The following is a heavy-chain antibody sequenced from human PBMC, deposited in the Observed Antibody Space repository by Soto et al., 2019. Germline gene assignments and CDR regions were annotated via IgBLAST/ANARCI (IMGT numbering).Heavy chain of an antibody. CDR2: IYSSGGT. CDR1: GGSINSGGYF. D-gene: IGHD3-10*01. CDR3: VRGGSGTSSSDYWFDP. J-gene: IGHJ5*02. V-gene: IGHV4-31*03. Sequence: PSETLSLTCTVSGGSINSGGYFWSWIRQHPGKGLEWIGNIYSSGGTYYIPSLRSRVTMSVDTSKRQFSLNLSSVTAADTAVYYCVRGGSGTSSSDYWFDPWGQGILVTVSS.